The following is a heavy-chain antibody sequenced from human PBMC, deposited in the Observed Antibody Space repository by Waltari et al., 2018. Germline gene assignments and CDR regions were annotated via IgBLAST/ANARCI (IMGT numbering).Heavy chain of an antibody. D-gene: IGHD3-10*01. J-gene: IGHJ4*02. Sequence: QVQLVESGGGVVQPGRSLRLSCAASGFTFSSYAMHWVRQAPGKGLEWVAVISYDGSNKYYADSVKGRFTTSRDKSKNTLDLQMNSLRAEDTAVYYCARAGRGSGTYWGQGTLVTVSS. CDR1: GFTFSSYA. V-gene: IGHV3-30-3*01. CDR3: ARAGRGSGTY. CDR2: ISYDGSNK.